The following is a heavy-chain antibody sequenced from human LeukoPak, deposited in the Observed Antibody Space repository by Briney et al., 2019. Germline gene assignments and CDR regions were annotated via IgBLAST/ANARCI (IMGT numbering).Heavy chain of an antibody. CDR2: ISGTGGTT. CDR3: AKGALRGYSAPGAFDV. J-gene: IGHJ3*01. D-gene: IGHD5-18*01. CDR1: GFIFYSNA. Sequence: GGSLRLSCAASGFIFYSNAMTWVRQAPGKGLAWVSTISGTGGTTYYADSVKGRLTISRDASRNRVYLRLNSLRAEDTAIYYCAKGALRGYSAPGAFDVWGQGTLVTVSS. V-gene: IGHV3-23*01.